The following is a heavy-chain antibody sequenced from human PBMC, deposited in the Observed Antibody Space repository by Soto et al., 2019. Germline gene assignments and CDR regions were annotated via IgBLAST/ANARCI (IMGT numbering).Heavy chain of an antibody. D-gene: IGHD3-10*01. Sequence: SETLSLTCAVYGGCVSGYYGSWIRQPPGKGLEWIGEINHSGSTNYNPSLKSRVTISVDTSNPQFSLTLSPVTAAATAVYYCARRQRLLWFVLKSGYYTDVWGKGTTVTVSS. J-gene: IGHJ6*03. CDR1: GGCVSGYY. CDR2: INHSGST. CDR3: ARRQRLLWFVLKSGYYTDV. V-gene: IGHV4-34*01.